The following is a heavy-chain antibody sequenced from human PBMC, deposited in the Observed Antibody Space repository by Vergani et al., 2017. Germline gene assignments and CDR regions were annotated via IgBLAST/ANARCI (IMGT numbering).Heavy chain of an antibody. CDR1: GFSLSTSGVG. J-gene: IGHJ1*01. D-gene: IGHD3-3*01. Sequence: QITLKESGPTLVKPTQTLTLTCTFSGFSLSTSGVGVGWIRQPPGKALEWLALIYWNDEKRYSPTLKNRLTITKDTAKNQVVITMTNMDPVDTATYYCAHRYYDFWSGYYKVRAAAEYFQHWGQGTLVTVSS. V-gene: IGHV2-5*01. CDR2: IYWNDEK. CDR3: AHRYYDFWSGYYKVRAAAEYFQH.